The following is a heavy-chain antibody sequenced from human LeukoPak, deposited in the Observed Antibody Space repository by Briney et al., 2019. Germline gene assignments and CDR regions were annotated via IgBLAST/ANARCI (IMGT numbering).Heavy chain of an antibody. CDR2: IKSKTDGGTT. Sequence: GGSLRLSCAASGFTFSSYWMSWVRQAPGKGLEWVGRIKSKTDGGTTDYAAPVKGRFTISRDDSKNTLYLQMNSLKTEDTAVYYCTTKGVDCSSTSCYVYFDYWGQGTLVTVSS. CDR1: GFTFSSYW. J-gene: IGHJ4*02. V-gene: IGHV3-15*01. CDR3: TTKGVDCSSTSCYVYFDY. D-gene: IGHD2-2*01.